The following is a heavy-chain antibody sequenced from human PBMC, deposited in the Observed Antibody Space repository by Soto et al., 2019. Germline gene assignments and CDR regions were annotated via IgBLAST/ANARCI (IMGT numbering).Heavy chain of an antibody. CDR1: GYTFTSYG. Sequence: QVQLVQSGGEVRKPGASVTVSCKASGYTFTSYGISLVRQAPGQGLEWMGWISGYNGKTNYAQKVQDRVTMTTDTSTSTVYLELRSLRFDDTAVYYCAREGDVPYYGMDVWGQGTTVTVSS. V-gene: IGHV1-18*01. CDR3: AREGDVPYYGMDV. J-gene: IGHJ6*02. D-gene: IGHD2-21*02. CDR2: ISGYNGKT.